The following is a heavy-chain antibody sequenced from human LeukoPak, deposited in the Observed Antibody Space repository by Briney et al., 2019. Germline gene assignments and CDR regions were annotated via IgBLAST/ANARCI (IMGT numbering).Heavy chain of an antibody. D-gene: IGHD3-3*01. J-gene: IGHJ3*02. CDR2: MSSSSSTI. CDR1: GFTFSSYS. Sequence: PGGSLRLSCAASGFTFSSYSMNWVRQAPGKGLEWVSYMSSSSSTIYYADSVKGRFTISRDNAKNSLYLQMNSLRDEDTAVSSCARDSLLEWSARDAFDIWGQGTMVTVSS. CDR3: ARDSLLEWSARDAFDI. V-gene: IGHV3-48*02.